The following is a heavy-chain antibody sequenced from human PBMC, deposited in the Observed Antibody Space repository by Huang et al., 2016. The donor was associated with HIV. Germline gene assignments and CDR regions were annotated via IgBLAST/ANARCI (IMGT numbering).Heavy chain of an antibody. J-gene: IGHJ4*02. D-gene: IGHD3-22*01. Sequence: QVQLVQSGSELKKPGASVKVSCKVSGYTFTDYQISWLRQAPGQGLAWMGWINPNTCHPTYAQGFTGRFVFSLDTSVSTAYLQISSLKAEDTAVYFCARDSGYYRYFDYWGQGTLVTVSS. V-gene: IGHV7-4-1*02. CDR2: INPNTCHP. CDR3: ARDSGYYRYFDY. CDR1: GYTFTDYQ.